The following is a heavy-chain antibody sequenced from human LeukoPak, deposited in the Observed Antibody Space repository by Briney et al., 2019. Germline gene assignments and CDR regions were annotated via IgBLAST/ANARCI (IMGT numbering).Heavy chain of an antibody. CDR2: ISSSGSTI. Sequence: GGSLRLSCAASGFTFSDYYMSWIRQAPGKGLEWVSHISSSGSTIYYADSVKGRFTISRDNAKDSLYLQMNSLRAEDTAVYYCARGENFIVVVPPAKEDAFDIWGQGTMVTVSS. D-gene: IGHD2-2*01. J-gene: IGHJ3*02. V-gene: IGHV3-11*04. CDR1: GFTFSDYY. CDR3: ARGENFIVVVPPAKEDAFDI.